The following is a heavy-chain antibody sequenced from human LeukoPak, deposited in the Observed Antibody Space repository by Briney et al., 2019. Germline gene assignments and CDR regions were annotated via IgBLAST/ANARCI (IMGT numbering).Heavy chain of an antibody. Sequence: PSETLSLTCAVYGGSFSGYYWSWIRQPPGKGLEWIGEINHSGSTNYNPSLKSRVTISVDTSKNQFYLKLSSVSAADTAVYYCARGGYLFSDYVWGSYRPIDYWGQGTLVTVSS. V-gene: IGHV4-34*01. J-gene: IGHJ4*02. D-gene: IGHD3-16*02. CDR3: ARGGYLFSDYVWGSYRPIDY. CDR2: INHSGST. CDR1: GGSFSGYY.